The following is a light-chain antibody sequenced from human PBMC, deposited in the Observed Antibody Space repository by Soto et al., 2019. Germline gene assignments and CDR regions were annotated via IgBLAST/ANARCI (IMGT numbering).Light chain of an antibody. CDR3: QQYSSLPHP. CDR2: GVS. J-gene: IGKJ2*01. Sequence: ESVLTQSPGTLSLSPGERATLSCRATQSVTNNYFAWYQQKPGQSPRLLIYGVSSRATDIPDRFSGSGSGTDFTLTISRLEPEDFVVYYCQQYSSLPHPFGQGTKLEVK. CDR1: QSVTNNY. V-gene: IGKV3-20*01.